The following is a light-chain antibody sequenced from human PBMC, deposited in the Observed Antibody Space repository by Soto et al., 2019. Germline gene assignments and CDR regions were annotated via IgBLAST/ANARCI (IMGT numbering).Light chain of an antibody. CDR1: QSVNNN. Sequence: EILMTQYPVTLSLSPGERANLSCTASQSVNNNVAWYQQKPGHTPRLLIYSASIGATGTPARFSGSGSGSDFTLTISSLQSEDFAVYYCQQYNKWPLTFGPGTKVDIK. J-gene: IGKJ3*01. CDR2: SAS. CDR3: QQYNKWPLT. V-gene: IGKV3-15*01.